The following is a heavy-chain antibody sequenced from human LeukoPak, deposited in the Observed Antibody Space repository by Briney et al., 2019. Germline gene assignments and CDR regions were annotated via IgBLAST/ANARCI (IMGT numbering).Heavy chain of an antibody. D-gene: IGHD3-22*01. Sequence: GGSLRLSCAASGFTVTSYAMSWVRQAPGKGLEWVSTISGNGGGTYYADSVKGRFTISRDNSKNTLYLQMNSLRAEDTVVYYCAKDPNYYDSSGLSGYWGQGTLVTVSS. V-gene: IGHV3-23*01. J-gene: IGHJ4*02. CDR3: AKDPNYYDSSGLSGY. CDR1: GFTVTSYA. CDR2: ISGNGGGT.